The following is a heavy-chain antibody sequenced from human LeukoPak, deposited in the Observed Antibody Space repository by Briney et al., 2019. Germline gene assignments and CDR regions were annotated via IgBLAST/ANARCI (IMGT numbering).Heavy chain of an antibody. Sequence: PSETLSPTCAVYGGSFSGYYWSWIRQPPGKGLEWIGEINHSGSTNYNPSLKSRVTISVDTSKNQFSLKLSSVTAADTAVYYCARARIAVAGYDAFDIWGQGTMVTVSS. D-gene: IGHD6-19*01. CDR1: GGSFSGYY. CDR3: ARARIAVAGYDAFDI. J-gene: IGHJ3*02. CDR2: INHSGST. V-gene: IGHV4-34*01.